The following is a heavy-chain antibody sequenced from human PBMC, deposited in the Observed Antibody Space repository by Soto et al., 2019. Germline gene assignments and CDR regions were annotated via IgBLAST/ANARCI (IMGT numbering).Heavy chain of an antibody. CDR3: ARDRRYNWNYGWFDP. CDR1: GYTFTSYG. CDR2: ISPYNGNT. V-gene: IGHV1-18*01. Sequence: QVQLVQSGAEVKKPGASVKVSCKASGYTFTSYGISWVRQAPGQGLEWMGWISPYNGNTNYAQNLQGRVTMTTDTSXXTADMELRSLRSDDTAVYYCARDRRYNWNYGWFDPWGQGTLVTVSS. J-gene: IGHJ5*02. D-gene: IGHD1-7*01.